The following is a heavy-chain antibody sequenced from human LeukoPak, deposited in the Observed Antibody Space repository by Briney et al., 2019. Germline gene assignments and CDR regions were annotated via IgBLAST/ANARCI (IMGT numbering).Heavy chain of an antibody. CDR2: MNPNSGNT. Sequence: ASVKVSCKASRYTFTSYDINWVRQATGQGLEWMGWMNPNSGNTGYAQRFQGRVTMTRNTSISTAYMELSSLRSEDTAVYYCARGGYEYCSSTSCYTGNWFDPWGQGTLVTVSS. CDR3: ARGGYEYCSSTSCYTGNWFDP. D-gene: IGHD2-2*02. V-gene: IGHV1-8*01. J-gene: IGHJ5*02. CDR1: RYTFTSYD.